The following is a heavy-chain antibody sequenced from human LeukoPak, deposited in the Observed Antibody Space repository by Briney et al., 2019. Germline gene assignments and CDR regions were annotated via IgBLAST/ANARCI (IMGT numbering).Heavy chain of an antibody. CDR1: GYTFTTYY. CDR3: ARELSSGYYYFDY. Sequence: ASVKVSCKASGYTFTTYYMHWVRQAPGQGLEWMGIISPGGGTTSYAQKFQGRVTMTRDTSTSTVYMDLSSLRSEDTAVYHCARELSSGYYYFDYWGQGTLVTVSS. J-gene: IGHJ4*02. D-gene: IGHD3-22*01. CDR2: ISPGGGTT. V-gene: IGHV1-46*03.